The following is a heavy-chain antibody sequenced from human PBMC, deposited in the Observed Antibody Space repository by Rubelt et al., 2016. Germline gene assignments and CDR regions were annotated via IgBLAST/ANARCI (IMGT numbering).Heavy chain of an antibody. J-gene: IGHJ4*02. D-gene: IGHD3-3*01. Sequence: EVQLVESGGGLVQPGGSLRLSCAASGFTFSSYWMSWVRQAPGKGLEWVANIKQDGSEKYYVDSGKGRLTISRDKPKNSLYRQMNSLRDEDTAVYYWARGDVWSGYYPGRNYWGQGTLVTVSS. CDR2: IKQDGSEK. V-gene: IGHV3-7*05. CDR3: ARGDVWSGYYPGRNY. CDR1: GFTFSSYW.